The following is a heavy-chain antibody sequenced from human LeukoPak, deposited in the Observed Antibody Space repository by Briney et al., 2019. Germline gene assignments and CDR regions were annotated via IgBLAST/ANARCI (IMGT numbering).Heavy chain of an antibody. D-gene: IGHD3-10*01. CDR2: IYHSGST. CDR1: GGSISSGGYY. CDR3: ARAPYYYGSGSYYNVDAFDI. Sequence: SQTLSLTCTVSGGSISSGGYYWSWIRQPPGKGLEWIGYIYHSGSTYYNPSLKSRVTISVDKSKNQFSLKLSSVTAADTAVYYCARAPYYYGSGSYYNVDAFDIWGQGTMVTVSS. J-gene: IGHJ3*02. V-gene: IGHV4-30-2*01.